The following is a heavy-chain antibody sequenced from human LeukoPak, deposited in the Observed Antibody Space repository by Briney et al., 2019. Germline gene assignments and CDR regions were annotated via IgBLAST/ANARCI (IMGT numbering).Heavy chain of an antibody. CDR3: ARFETSYHYMDV. V-gene: IGHV4-59*01. CDR2: IYYSRST. Sequence: SETLSLTCTVSGGSISTYYWSWIRQPPGKGLEWIGYIYYSRSTNYNPSLKSRVTISVDTSQNQYSLKRSSVTASDTAVYYCARFETSYHYMDVLGKGTTVTVSS. J-gene: IGHJ6*03. CDR1: GGSISTYY.